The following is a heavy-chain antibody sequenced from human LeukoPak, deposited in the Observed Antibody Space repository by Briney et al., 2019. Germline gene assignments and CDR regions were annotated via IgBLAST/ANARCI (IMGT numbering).Heavy chain of an antibody. D-gene: IGHD2-8*01. CDR1: GYTFTGYY. Sequence: ASVKVSCKASGYTFTGYYMHWVRQAPGQGLEWMGWISAYNGNTNYAQKLQGRVTMTTDTSTSTAYMELRSLRSDDTAVYYCARELDNDYGDYWGQGTLVTVSS. J-gene: IGHJ4*02. CDR3: ARELDNDYGDY. V-gene: IGHV1-18*04. CDR2: ISAYNGNT.